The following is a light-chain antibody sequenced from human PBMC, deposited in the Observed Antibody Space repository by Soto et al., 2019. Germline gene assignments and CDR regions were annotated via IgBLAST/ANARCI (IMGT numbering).Light chain of an antibody. CDR3: QQYNSYWS. CDR1: QSISTW. V-gene: IGKV1-5*01. Sequence: DIQMTQSPSTLSAHVGDGVTITCRASQSISTWLAWYQQKPGKAPKLLIYDASSLESGVPSRFSGSGSGTEFTLTSSSLQADDLATYYCQQYNSYWSFGQGTKVDVK. CDR2: DAS. J-gene: IGKJ1*01.